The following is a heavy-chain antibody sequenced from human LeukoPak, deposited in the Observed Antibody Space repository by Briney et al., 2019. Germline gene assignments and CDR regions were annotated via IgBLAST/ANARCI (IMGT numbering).Heavy chain of an antibody. V-gene: IGHV1-2*02. CDR2: INPNSGGT. CDR1: GYTFTGYY. J-gene: IGHJ6*03. CDR3: ARDPRYCSGGSCYSDYYYYYMDV. Sequence: ASVKVSCKASGYTFTGYYMHWVRQAPGQGLEWMGWINPNSGGTNYAQKFQGRVTMTRDTSISTAYMELSRLRSDDTAVYYCARDPRYCSGGSCYSDYYYYYMDVWGKGTTVTVSS. D-gene: IGHD2-15*01.